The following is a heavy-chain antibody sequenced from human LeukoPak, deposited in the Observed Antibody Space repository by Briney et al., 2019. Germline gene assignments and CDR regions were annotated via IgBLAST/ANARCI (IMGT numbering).Heavy chain of an antibody. V-gene: IGHV3-30*02. D-gene: IGHD3-22*01. J-gene: IGHJ4*02. CDR2: IRYDGSNK. Sequence: GGSLRLSCAASGFTFSSYGMHWVRQAPGKGLEWVAFIRYDGSNKYYADSVKGRFTISRDNSKNTLYLQMNSLRAEDTAVYYCARGKPNSSGYSEPTGVDYWGQGTLVTVSS. CDR3: ARGKPNSSGYSEPTGVDY. CDR1: GFTFSSYG.